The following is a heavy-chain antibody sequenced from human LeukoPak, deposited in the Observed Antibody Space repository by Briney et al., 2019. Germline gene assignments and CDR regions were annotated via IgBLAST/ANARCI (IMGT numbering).Heavy chain of an antibody. CDR1: GGSISSYY. Sequence: SEILSLTCTVSGGSISSYYWSWIRQPPGKGLEWIGYIYYSGSTNYNPSLKSRVTISVDTSKNQFSLKLSSVTAADTAVYYCARVVLPYAFDIWGQGTMVTVSS. D-gene: IGHD3-10*01. V-gene: IGHV4-59*01. CDR2: IYYSGST. J-gene: IGHJ3*02. CDR3: ARVVLPYAFDI.